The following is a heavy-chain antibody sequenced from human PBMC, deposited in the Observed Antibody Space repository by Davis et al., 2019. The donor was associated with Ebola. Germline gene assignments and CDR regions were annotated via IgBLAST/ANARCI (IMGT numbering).Heavy chain of an antibody. Sequence: PGGSLRLSCAASGFTFSSYWMHWVRQAPGKGLVWVSRINSDGSSTSYAESVKGRFTISRDNAKNTLYLQMNSLRAEDTAIYYCTILSQGIGWWGQGTLVTVSS. CDR3: TILSQGIGW. CDR2: INSDGSST. D-gene: IGHD2-15*01. CDR1: GFTFSSYW. J-gene: IGHJ4*02. V-gene: IGHV3-74*01.